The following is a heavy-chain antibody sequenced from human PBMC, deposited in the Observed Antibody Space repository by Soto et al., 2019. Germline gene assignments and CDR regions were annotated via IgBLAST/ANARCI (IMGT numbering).Heavy chain of an antibody. Sequence: QVQLQESGPGLVKPSQTLSLTCTVSGGSISSGGYYWSWIRQHPGKGLEWIEYIYYSGSTYYNPSLKSRVTISVDTSKHQFSLKLSSVTAADTAVYYCARVAQAGITIVRGVDAFDIWGQGTMVTVSS. CDR3: ARVAQAGITIVRGVDAFDI. V-gene: IGHV4-31*03. J-gene: IGHJ3*02. D-gene: IGHD3-10*01. CDR2: IYYSGST. CDR1: GGSISSGGYY.